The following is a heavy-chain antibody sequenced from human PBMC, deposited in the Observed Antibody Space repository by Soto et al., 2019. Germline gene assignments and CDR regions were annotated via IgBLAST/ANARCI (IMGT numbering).Heavy chain of an antibody. CDR3: ARDRFDMSFDD. Sequence: ASVKVSCKASGYTFTSYGISWVRQAPGQGLEWMGWISAYNGDTDYVQKLQGRVTMTTDTSTSTAYMELRSLRSDDTAVYYCARDRFDMSFDDWGQGMLVTVSS. CDR2: ISAYNGDT. D-gene: IGHD3-10*01. V-gene: IGHV1-18*01. CDR1: GYTFTSYG. J-gene: IGHJ4*02.